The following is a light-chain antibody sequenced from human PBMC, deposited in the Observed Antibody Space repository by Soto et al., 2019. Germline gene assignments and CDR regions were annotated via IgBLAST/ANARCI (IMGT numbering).Light chain of an antibody. CDR3: QQVESYPST. CDR1: QGISSF. V-gene: IGKV1-9*01. J-gene: IGKJ4*01. Sequence: IQLTQTPSSLSASVGARVTITCRASQGISSFLAWYQQKPGKAPKLLIYAASSLQSGVPSRFSGSGFGTDFTLTITSLQPEDFATYYCQQVESYPSTFGGGTKVEMK. CDR2: AAS.